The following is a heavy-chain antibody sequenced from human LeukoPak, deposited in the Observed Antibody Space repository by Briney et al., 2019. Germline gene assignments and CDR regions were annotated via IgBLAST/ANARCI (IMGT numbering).Heavy chain of an antibody. CDR2: ISGDGNST. CDR1: GFTFDDYA. J-gene: IGHJ4*02. Sequence: PGGSLRLSCAASGFTFDDYAMHWVRQAPGKGLEWVSLISGDGNSTFYADSLKGRFTISRDNSKNSLYLQMNSLRTEDTALYYCAKDKTGTYPHYFDYWGQGTLVTVSS. CDR3: AKDKTGTYPHYFDY. V-gene: IGHV3-43*02. D-gene: IGHD1-1*01.